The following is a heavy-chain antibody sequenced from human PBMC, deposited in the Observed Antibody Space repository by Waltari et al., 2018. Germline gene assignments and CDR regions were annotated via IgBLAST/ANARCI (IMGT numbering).Heavy chain of an antibody. CDR1: AYTFIGYY. J-gene: IGHJ4*02. CDR3: ARSVRSPVVSPFDY. D-gene: IGHD2-15*01. V-gene: IGHV1-2*02. CDR2: INPNSGGT. Sequence: QVQLVQSGAEVKKPGASVQVSCNAYAYTFIGYYMHWVRQAPGQGLEWMGWINPNSGGTNYAQKFQGRVTMTRDTSISTAYMELSRLRSDDTAAYYCARSVRSPVVSPFDYWGQGTLVTVSS.